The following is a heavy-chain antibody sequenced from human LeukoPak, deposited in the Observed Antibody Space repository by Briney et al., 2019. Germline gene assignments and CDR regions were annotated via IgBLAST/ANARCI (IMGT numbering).Heavy chain of an antibody. CDR1: GFTFSSYA. V-gene: IGHV3-30*04. CDR3: ERVDY. Sequence: GRSLRLSCAASGFTFSSYAMHWVRQAPGKGLEWVAVISYDGSNKYYADSVKGRFTISRDNSKNTLYLQMNSLRAEDTAVYYCERVDYWGQGTLVTVSS. J-gene: IGHJ4*02. CDR2: ISYDGSNK.